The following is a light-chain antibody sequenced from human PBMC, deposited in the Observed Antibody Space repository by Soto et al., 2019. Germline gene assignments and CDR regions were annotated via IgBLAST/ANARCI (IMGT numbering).Light chain of an antibody. J-gene: IGLJ1*01. V-gene: IGLV2-14*01. CDR2: EVS. CDR3: SSYNGSGSLLV. Sequence: QSVLTQPASVSGSPGQSITISCTGTSSDVGGYNYVSWYQQHPGKAPRLMIFEVSKRPSGVSNRFSCSTSGNTASLTISGLHAEDEAADYCSSYNGSGSLLVFGTGTKLTVL. CDR1: SSDVGGYNY.